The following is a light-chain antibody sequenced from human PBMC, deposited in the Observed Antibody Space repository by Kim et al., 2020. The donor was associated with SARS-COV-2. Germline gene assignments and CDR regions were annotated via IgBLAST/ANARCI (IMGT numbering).Light chain of an antibody. CDR1: QGINNH. CDR3: QQYNSYPPT. CDR2: AAS. J-gene: IGKJ5*01. Sequence: ASVGDRVTITCRASQGINNHLAWFQQKPGKASKSLIYAASSLQSGVPVRFSGSGSGTDFTLTIRSLQPEDAANYYCQQYNSYPPTFGQGTRLEIK. V-gene: IGKV1-16*01.